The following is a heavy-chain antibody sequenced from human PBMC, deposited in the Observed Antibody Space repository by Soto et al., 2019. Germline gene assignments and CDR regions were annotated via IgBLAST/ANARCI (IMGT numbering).Heavy chain of an antibody. J-gene: IGHJ3*02. CDR2: VSGSGGST. Sequence: EVQLLESGGGLVQPGGSLRLSCAASGFTFSSYAMSWVRQAPGKGLEWVSAVSGSGGSTYYADSVKGRFTISRDNSKNTLYLQMNSLRAEDTAVYYCAKDPMLPYSSSRAFDIWGQGTMVTVSS. D-gene: IGHD6-6*01. V-gene: IGHV3-23*01. CDR1: GFTFSSYA. CDR3: AKDPMLPYSSSRAFDI.